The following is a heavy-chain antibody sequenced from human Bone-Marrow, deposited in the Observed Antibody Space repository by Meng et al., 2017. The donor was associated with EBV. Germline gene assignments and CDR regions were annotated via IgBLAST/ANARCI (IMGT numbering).Heavy chain of an antibody. D-gene: IGHD6-19*01. Sequence: QWQLQQGGEGLLQPAGAPPLTWAAYGGSFSGYYWRWIRQPPGKGLEWIGEINHSGSTYYNPSLKSRVTISVDTSKNQFSLKLSSVTAADTAVYYCASEARGGWFPFDYWGQGTLVTVSS. V-gene: IGHV4-34*01. CDR2: INHSGST. J-gene: IGHJ4*02. CDR1: GGSFSGYY. CDR3: ASEARGGWFPFDY.